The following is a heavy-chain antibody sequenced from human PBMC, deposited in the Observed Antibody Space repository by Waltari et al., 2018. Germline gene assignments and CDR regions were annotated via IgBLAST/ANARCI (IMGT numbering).Heavy chain of an antibody. CDR1: GFSFDEYS. J-gene: IGHJ5*02. Sequence: VRLVESGGCRVEPGESLRLSCVGSGFSFDEYSMNWVRQAPGKGLEWVSSLNNGGDYKGYADSVEGRFTISRDNDKNTLYLQMNDLRVDDTAIYYCARGKAFDPWGQGTRVNVSS. V-gene: IGHV3-21*06. CDR2: LNNGGDYK. CDR3: ARGKAFDP.